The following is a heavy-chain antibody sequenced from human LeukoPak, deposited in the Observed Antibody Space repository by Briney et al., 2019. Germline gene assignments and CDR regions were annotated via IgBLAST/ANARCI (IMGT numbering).Heavy chain of an antibody. CDR2: TKSKTDGGTT. CDR1: GFTFSNAW. CDR3: TTKYY. V-gene: IGHV3-15*01. J-gene: IGHJ4*02. Sequence: GGSLRLSCAASGFTFSNAWMNWVRQAPGKGLEWVGRTKSKTDGGTTDYAAPVKGRFTISGDDSKNTLYLQMNSLKTEDTAVYYCTTKYYWGQGTLVTVSS. D-gene: IGHD6-6*01.